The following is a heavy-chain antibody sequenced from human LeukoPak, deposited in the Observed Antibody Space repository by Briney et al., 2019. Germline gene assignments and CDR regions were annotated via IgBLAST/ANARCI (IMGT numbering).Heavy chain of an antibody. CDR2: IIPIFGTA. Sequence: SVKVSCKASGGTFSSYAISWVRQAPGQGLEWMGGIIPIFGTANYAQKFQGRVTITADESTSTAYMELSGLRSEDTAVYYCARSGLEWLLLYYFDYWGQGTLVTVSS. CDR1: GGTFSSYA. V-gene: IGHV1-69*13. J-gene: IGHJ4*02. D-gene: IGHD3-3*01. CDR3: ARSGLEWLLLYYFDY.